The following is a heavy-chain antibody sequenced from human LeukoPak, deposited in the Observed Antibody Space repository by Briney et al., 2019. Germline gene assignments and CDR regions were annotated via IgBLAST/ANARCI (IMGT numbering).Heavy chain of an antibody. D-gene: IGHD2-21*01. CDR1: GFTFSSHG. CDR3: AKAPVTTCRGAYCYPFDY. Sequence: GGSLRLSCAASGFTFSSHGMNWVRQAPGKGLEWVSGIIPSGHTTYYADSVRGRFTISRDNSRNTLYLQMNSLRAEDAAVYYCAKAPVTTCRGAYCYPFDYWGQGTLVTVSS. CDR2: IIPSGHTT. J-gene: IGHJ4*02. V-gene: IGHV3-23*01.